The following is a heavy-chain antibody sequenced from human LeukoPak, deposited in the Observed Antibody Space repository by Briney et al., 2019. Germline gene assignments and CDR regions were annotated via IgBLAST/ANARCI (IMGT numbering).Heavy chain of an antibody. J-gene: IGHJ4*02. CDR1: VFTVITND. CDR2: LYSDGNT. D-gene: IGHD1-14*01. V-gene: IGHV3-53*01. Sequence: PGGCLRLSCAASVFTVITNDMTWVRQAPGKGLEWVSVLYSDGNTKYADSVQGRFTISRDNSKNTLYLEMNSLSPDDTAVYYCARGVEPLAANTLAYWGQGTLVTVSS. CDR3: ARGVEPLAANTLAY.